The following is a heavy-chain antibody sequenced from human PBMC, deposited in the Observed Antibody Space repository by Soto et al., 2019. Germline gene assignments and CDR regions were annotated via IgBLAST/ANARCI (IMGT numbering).Heavy chain of an antibody. J-gene: IGHJ4*02. D-gene: IGHD6-13*01. V-gene: IGHV4-31*02. Sequence: KTSETLSLTCTVSGGSISSGGYYWSWIRQHPGKGLEWIGYIYYSGSTYYNPSLKSRVTISVDTSKNQFSLKLSSVTAADTAVYYCGAAAGRMGVYFDYWGQGTLVTVSS. CDR1: GGSISSGGYY. CDR2: IYYSGST. CDR3: GAAAGRMGVYFDY.